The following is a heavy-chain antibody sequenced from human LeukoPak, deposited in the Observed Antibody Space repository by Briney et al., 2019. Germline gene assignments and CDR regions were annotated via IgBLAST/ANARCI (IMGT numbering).Heavy chain of an antibody. CDR2: ISAYNGNT. CDR1: GYTFTSYG. J-gene: IGHJ4*02. D-gene: IGHD2-2*01. Sequence: ASVKVSCKASGYTFTSYGISWVRQAPGQGLEWMGWISAYNGNTNYAQKFQGRVTMTRDTSISTAYMELSRLRSDDTAVYYCARVSFQLPTLFDYWGQGTLVTVSS. CDR3: ARVSFQLPTLFDY. V-gene: IGHV1-18*01.